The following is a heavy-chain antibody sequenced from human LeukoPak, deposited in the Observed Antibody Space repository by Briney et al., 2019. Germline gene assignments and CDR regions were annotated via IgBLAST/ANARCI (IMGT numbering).Heavy chain of an antibody. CDR1: GGSFSGYY. CDR2: IYHSGST. J-gene: IGHJ3*02. V-gene: IGHV4-34*01. Sequence: PSETLSLTCAVYGGSFSGYYWSWIRQPPGKGLEWIGYIYHSGSTYYNPSLKSRVTISVDRSKNQFSLKLSSVTAADTAVYYCARVFLLAFDIWGQGTMVTVSS. CDR3: ARVFLLAFDI.